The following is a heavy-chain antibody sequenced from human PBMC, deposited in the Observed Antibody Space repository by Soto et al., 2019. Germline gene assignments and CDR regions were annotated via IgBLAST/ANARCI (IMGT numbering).Heavy chain of an antibody. CDR3: ARVNGVGNEPAGFDY. Sequence: SETLSLTCTVSGGSISSSSYYWGWIRQPPGKGLEWIGSIYYGGNTYYNPSLKSRVTMSVDTSKNQFSLKLSSVTAADTAVYYCARVNGVGNEPAGFDYWGQGTLVTVSS. D-gene: IGHD3-3*01. CDR1: GGSISSSSYY. J-gene: IGHJ4*02. CDR2: IYYGGNT. V-gene: IGHV4-39*07.